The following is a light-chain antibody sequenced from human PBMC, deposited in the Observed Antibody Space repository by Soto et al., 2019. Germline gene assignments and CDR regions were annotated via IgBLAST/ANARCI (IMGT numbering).Light chain of an antibody. CDR3: TSYTTSNTV. V-gene: IGLV2-14*03. CDR1: SSDLGRYNY. J-gene: IGLJ2*01. Sequence: QSALTQPASVSGSPGQSITISCTGTSSDLGRYNYVSWYQQHPGKAPKLLIYDVTNRPSGVSDRFSGSKSGNTASLTISGLQAEDEADYYCTSYTTSNTVFGGGTMLTVL. CDR2: DVT.